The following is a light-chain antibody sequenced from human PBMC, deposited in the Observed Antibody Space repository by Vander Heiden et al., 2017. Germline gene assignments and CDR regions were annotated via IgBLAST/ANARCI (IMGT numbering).Light chain of an antibody. V-gene: IGLV3-25*03. Sequence: SYELTQPPTVPVPPGQTARITCSGDALPKQDAFWYQQKPGQAPVVVIYKDSERPSGIPERFSGSSSGTTVTLTISGVQTEDEADYYCQSADSSGSYGVFGGGTKLTVL. CDR2: KDS. CDR1: ALPKQD. CDR3: QSADSSGSYGV. J-gene: IGLJ2*01.